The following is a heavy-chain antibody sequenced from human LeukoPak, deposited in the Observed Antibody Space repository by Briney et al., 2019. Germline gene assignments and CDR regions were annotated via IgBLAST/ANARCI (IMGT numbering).Heavy chain of an antibody. J-gene: IGHJ6*02. CDR2: ISYDGSNK. CDR1: GFTFSSYG. Sequence: GGSLRLSCAACGFTFSSYGMHWVRQAPGKGLEWVAVISYDGSNKYYADSVKGRFTISRDNSKSTLYLQMNSLRAEDTAVYYCAKDFYGMDVWGQGTTVTVSS. V-gene: IGHV3-30*18. CDR3: AKDFYGMDV.